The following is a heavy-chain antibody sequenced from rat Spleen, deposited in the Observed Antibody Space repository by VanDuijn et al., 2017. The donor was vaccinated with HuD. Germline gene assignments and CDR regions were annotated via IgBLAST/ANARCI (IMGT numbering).Heavy chain of an antibody. CDR2: INYDGRST. CDR3: ARHGRGERTYYYVMDA. V-gene: IGHV5-29*01. J-gene: IGHJ4*01. Sequence: EVQLVESGGGLVQPGRSLKLSCAASGFTFSNYDMAWVRQAPTKGLEWVASINYDGRSTFYRDSVRDRFTISRDNGKNTLYLQIDSLKSEDTATYYCARHGRGERTYYYVMDAWGQGVSVTVSS. CDR1: GFTFSNYD. D-gene: IGHD4-3*01.